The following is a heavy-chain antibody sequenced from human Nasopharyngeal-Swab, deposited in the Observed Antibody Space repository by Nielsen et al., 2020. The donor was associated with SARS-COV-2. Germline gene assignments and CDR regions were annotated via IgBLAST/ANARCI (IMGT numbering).Heavy chain of an antibody. CDR3: ARLPHRDTAMVKAVVLDY. V-gene: IGHV4-34*01. J-gene: IGHJ4*02. CDR1: GGSFSCYY. Sequence: SETLSLTCAVYGGSFSCYYWIWIRQPPGKGLEWIGEINHSGSTNYNPSLKSRVTISVDTSKNQFSLKLSSVTAADTAVYYCARLPHRDTAMVKAVVLDYWGQGTLVTVSS. CDR2: INHSGST. D-gene: IGHD5-18*01.